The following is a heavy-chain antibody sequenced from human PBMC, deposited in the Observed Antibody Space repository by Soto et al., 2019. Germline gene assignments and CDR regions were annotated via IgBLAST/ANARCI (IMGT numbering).Heavy chain of an antibody. Sequence: GGSLRLSCAASGFTSSSYAMHWVRQAPGKGLEWVAVISYDGSNKYYADSVKGRFTISRDNSKNTLYLQMNSLRAEDTAVYYCASYDILTGYRAFDIWGQGTMVTVSS. V-gene: IGHV3-30-3*01. CDR2: ISYDGSNK. D-gene: IGHD3-9*01. CDR1: GFTSSSYA. CDR3: ASYDILTGYRAFDI. J-gene: IGHJ3*02.